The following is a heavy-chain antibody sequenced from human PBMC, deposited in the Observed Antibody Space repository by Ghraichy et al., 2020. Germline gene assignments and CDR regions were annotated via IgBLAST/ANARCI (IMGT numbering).Heavy chain of an antibody. CDR3: ARGIGTGGPIWTFWFGP. J-gene: IGHJ5*02. CDR1: GGSVSSGSYY. Sequence: SETLSLTCTVSGGSVSSGSYYYSWIRQPPGKGLEWVGHIHYSGSTNYSPSLKSRATISLDKSKNHFSLRLSSVTAADTAVYYCARGIGTGGPIWTFWFGPWGQGTLVTVSS. V-gene: IGHV4-61*03. D-gene: IGHD2-8*02. CDR2: IHYSGST.